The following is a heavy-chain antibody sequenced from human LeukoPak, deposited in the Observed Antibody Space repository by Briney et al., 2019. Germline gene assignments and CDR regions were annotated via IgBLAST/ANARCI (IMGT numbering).Heavy chain of an antibody. CDR3: ASRTRFGELRFDY. V-gene: IGHV4-39*01. Sequence: SETLSLTCTVSGGSISTSSYYWGWIRQPPGKGLEGIGSIYYTGSTYYNPSLNSRVTVSVDTSKNQFSLKLSSVTAADTAMYYCASRTRFGELRFDYWGQGTLVTVSS. J-gene: IGHJ4*02. D-gene: IGHD3-10*01. CDR2: IYYTGST. CDR1: GGSISTSSYY.